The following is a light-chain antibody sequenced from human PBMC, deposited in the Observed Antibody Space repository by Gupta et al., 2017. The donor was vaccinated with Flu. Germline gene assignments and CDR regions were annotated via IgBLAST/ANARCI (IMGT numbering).Light chain of an antibody. J-gene: IGKJ2*02. V-gene: IGKV2-30*01. CDR2: EGS. Sequence: GVMTQSPLSLPVTLAQPASLSCRSSQSLVYKDGNTYLNWLQERPGQSPRRLIYEGSKRDSGGPDRFSGSRSVTDFTLKSSRGEAEDVGVYYGSRGTHPWTFGQGTRVEI. CDR3: SRGTHPWT. CDR1: QSLVYKDGNTY.